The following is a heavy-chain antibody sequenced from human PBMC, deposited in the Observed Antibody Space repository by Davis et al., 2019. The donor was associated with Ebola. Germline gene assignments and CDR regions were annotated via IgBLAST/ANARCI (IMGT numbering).Heavy chain of an antibody. Sequence: GGSLRLSCAASGFTFSGSAMHWVRQASGKGLEWVGRIRSKANSYATAYAASVKGRFTISRDDSKNTACLQMNSLKTEDTAVYYCTSLYYDFWSGYRYYYYGMDVWGEGTTVTVSS. V-gene: IGHV3-73*01. CDR3: TSLYYDFWSGYRYYYYGMDV. CDR2: IRSKANSYAT. J-gene: IGHJ6*04. D-gene: IGHD3-3*01. CDR1: GFTFSGSA.